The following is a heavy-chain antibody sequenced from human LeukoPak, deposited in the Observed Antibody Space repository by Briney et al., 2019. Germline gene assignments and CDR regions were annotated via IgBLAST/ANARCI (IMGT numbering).Heavy chain of an antibody. CDR3: ARDPFYYDSSGSRVNGYYYYYMDV. CDR1: GYTFTSYY. CDR2: INPSGGST. V-gene: IGHV1-46*01. Sequence: ASVKVSCKASGYTFTSYYMHWVRQAPGQGLEWMGIINPSGGSTSYAQKFQGRVTMTTDTSTSTAYMELRSLRSDDTAVYYCARDPFYYDSSGSRVNGYYYYYMDVWGKGTTVTISS. J-gene: IGHJ6*03. D-gene: IGHD3-22*01.